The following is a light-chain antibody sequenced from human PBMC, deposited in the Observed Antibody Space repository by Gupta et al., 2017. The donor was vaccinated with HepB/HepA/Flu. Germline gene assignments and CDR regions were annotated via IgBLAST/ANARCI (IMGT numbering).Light chain of an antibody. CDR3: QQYNNWPPRT. CDR2: GAA. CDR1: QSVSSN. Sequence: EIVMTQSPATLSVSPGDRATLSCRAMQSVSSNLAWCQQKQGQAPRLLIYGAATSATGIPARFSGSGSGTEFTLTNSSRQSEDFAVYYCQQYNNWPPRTFGQGTKVEIK. V-gene: IGKV3-15*01. J-gene: IGKJ1*01.